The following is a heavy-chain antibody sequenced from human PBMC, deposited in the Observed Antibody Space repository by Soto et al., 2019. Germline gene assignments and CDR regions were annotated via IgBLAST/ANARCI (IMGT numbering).Heavy chain of an antibody. CDR3: ARDPTYSSHDAFDI. CDR1: GYTFTSYG. Sequence: EASVKVSCKASGYTFTSYGISWVRQAPGQGLEWMGWISAYNGNTNYAQKLQGRVTMTTDTSTSTAYMELRSLRSDDTAVYYCARDPTYSSHDAFDIWGQGTMVTVSS. CDR2: ISAYNGNT. V-gene: IGHV1-18*04. J-gene: IGHJ3*02. D-gene: IGHD6-13*01.